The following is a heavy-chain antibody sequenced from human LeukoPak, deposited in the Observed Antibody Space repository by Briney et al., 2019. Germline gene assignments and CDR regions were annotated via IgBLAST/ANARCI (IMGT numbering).Heavy chain of an antibody. CDR3: AKAPVTTCRGAYCYPFDY. J-gene: IGHJ4*02. Sequence: GGSLRLSCAASGFTLSSYAMSWVRQAPGKGLEWVSAISDSGNTYDADSVKSRRTISRDSSKNTPFLQMNRLRPEDAAVYYCAKAPVTTCRGAYCYPFDYWGQGTLVTVSS. CDR2: ISDSGNT. D-gene: IGHD2-21*01. V-gene: IGHV3-23*01. CDR1: GFTLSSYA.